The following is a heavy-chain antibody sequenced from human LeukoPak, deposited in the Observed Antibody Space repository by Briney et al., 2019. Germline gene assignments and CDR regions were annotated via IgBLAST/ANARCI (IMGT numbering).Heavy chain of an antibody. CDR2: ISSSSSTI. V-gene: IGHV3-48*04. J-gene: IGHJ5*02. Sequence: GGSLRLSCAASGFTFSSYSMNWVRQAPGKGLEWVSYISSSSSTIYYADSVKGRFTISRDNAKNSLYLQVNSLRAEDTAVYYCARAKRQQLVLGNWFDPWGQGTLVTVSS. D-gene: IGHD6-13*01. CDR1: GFTFSSYS. CDR3: ARAKRQQLVLGNWFDP.